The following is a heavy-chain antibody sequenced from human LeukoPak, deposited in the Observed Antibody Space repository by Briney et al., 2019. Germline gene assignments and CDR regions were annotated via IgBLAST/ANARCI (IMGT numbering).Heavy chain of an antibody. V-gene: IGHV1-24*01. CDR2: FDPEDGET. CDR1: GYTLTELS. Sequence: ASVKVSCKVSGYTLTELSMHLVRQAPGKGLEWMGGFDPEDGETIYAQKFQGRVTMTEDTSTDTAYMELSSLRPEDTAVYYCATGSPIYSSSSGDDYYYYMDVWGKGTTVTVSS. D-gene: IGHD6-6*01. J-gene: IGHJ6*03. CDR3: ATGSPIYSSSSGDDYYYYMDV.